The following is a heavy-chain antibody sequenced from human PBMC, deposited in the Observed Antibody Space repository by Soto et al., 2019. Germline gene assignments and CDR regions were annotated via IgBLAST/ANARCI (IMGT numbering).Heavy chain of an antibody. D-gene: IGHD1-26*01. CDR1: GFMFSSYA. Sequence: QVQLVESGGGVVQPGRSLRLSCAASGFMFSSYAMHWVRQAPGKGLEWVAVKTYDGSNKYYADSVKGRFTISRDNSKNXXXXXXXXLRAXDTXVYYCARAGGLLVDYWRQGTVVTVSS. CDR2: KTYDGSNK. V-gene: IGHV3-30-3*01. CDR3: ARAGGLLVDY. J-gene: IGHJ4*02.